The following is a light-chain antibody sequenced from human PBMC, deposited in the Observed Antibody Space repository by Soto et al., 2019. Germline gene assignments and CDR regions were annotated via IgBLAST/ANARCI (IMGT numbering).Light chain of an antibody. CDR2: QVT. CDR3: NSYSSTSFYV. J-gene: IGLJ1*01. Sequence: QSVLAQPASMSGSPGQSITIPCTGSGSDIATFNYVSWYQQYPGKAPKLLIYQVTSRASGVSHRFSGSKSGNTAALTISGLQPEDEAEYYCNSYSSTSFYVFGTGTKVTVL. V-gene: IGLV2-14*01. CDR1: GSDIATFNY.